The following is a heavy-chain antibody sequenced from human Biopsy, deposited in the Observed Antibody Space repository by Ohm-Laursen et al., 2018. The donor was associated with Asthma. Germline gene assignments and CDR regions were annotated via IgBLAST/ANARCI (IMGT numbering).Heavy chain of an antibody. CDR3: ARGYSGTDRIVYYYSGLEV. D-gene: IGHD5-12*01. J-gene: IGHJ6*02. CDR1: GDSFNNFA. CDR2: LIPVLGTP. V-gene: IGHV1-69*13. Sequence: SVKVSCNASGDSFNNFAISWVRQTPGQGLEWMGGLIPVLGTPDHAQMFEGRVTITADESTSTAYMELSSLRSEDTAVYYCARGYSGTDRIVYYYSGLEVWGQGTTVTVSS.